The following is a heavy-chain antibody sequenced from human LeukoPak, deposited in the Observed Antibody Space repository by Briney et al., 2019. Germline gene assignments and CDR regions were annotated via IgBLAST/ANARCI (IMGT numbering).Heavy chain of an antibody. CDR2: ITDNGAGT. J-gene: IGHJ4*02. D-gene: IGHD2-2*01. CDR3: ARAEGSYCSSTSCYAGY. Sequence: PGGSLRLSCAVSDFTFTNRGMTWVRQAPGKGLEWVSTITDNGAGTYYADSVKGRFTISRDNAKNSLYLQMNSLRAEDTAVYYCARAEGSYCSSTSCYAGYWGQGTLVTVSS. V-gene: IGHV3-21*01. CDR1: DFTFTNRG.